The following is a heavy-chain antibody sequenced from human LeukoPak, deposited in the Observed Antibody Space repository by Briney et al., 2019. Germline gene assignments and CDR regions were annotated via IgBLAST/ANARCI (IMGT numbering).Heavy chain of an antibody. CDR1: GFTFSSYG. CDR2: ISYDGSNK. J-gene: IGHJ4*02. Sequence: PGGSLRLSCAASGFTFSSYGMHWVRQAPGKGLEWVAVISYDGSNKYYADSVKGRFTISRDNSKNTLYPQMNSLRAEDTAVYYCAKPPSATVTTGDYWGQGTLVTVSS. V-gene: IGHV3-30*18. D-gene: IGHD4-17*01. CDR3: AKPPSATVTTGDY.